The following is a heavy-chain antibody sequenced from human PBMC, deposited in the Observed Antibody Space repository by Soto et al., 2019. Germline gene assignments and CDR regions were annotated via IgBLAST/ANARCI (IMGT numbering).Heavy chain of an antibody. Sequence: SETLSLTCTVSRGYVNTFHWSLVRQPAGEGLEWIGRIFPHGNTDYSPSLKSRVTLSVDKSKNQFSLKLSSVTAADTAVYYFAGQSVAVAAPGTFDIWGQGTMVTVSS. CDR1: RGYVNTFH. D-gene: IGHD6-19*01. CDR2: IFPHGNT. CDR3: AGQSVAVAAPGTFDI. J-gene: IGHJ3*02. V-gene: IGHV4-4*07.